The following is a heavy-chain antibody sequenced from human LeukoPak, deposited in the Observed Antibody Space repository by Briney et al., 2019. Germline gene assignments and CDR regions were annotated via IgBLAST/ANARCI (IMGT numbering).Heavy chain of an antibody. CDR1: GGSFSGYY. V-gene: IGHV4-34*01. Sequence: SETLSLTCAVYGGSFSGYYWSWIRQPPGKGLEWIGEINHSGSTNYNPSLKSRVTISVDTSKNQFSLKLSSVTAAGTAVYSCARRRRDGYNLYYFDYWGQGTLVTVSS. D-gene: IGHD5-24*01. J-gene: IGHJ4*02. CDR2: INHSGST. CDR3: ARRRRDGYNLYYFDY.